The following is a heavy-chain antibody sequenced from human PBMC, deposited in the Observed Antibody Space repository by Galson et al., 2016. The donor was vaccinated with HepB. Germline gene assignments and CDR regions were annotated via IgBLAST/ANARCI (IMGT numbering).Heavy chain of an antibody. CDR1: GGSTYSYY. CDR2: TYYSGSI. J-gene: IGHJ4*02. Sequence: SETLSLTCTVSGGSTYSYYWSWIRQPPGKGLEWIGDTYYSGSINYNPSLKSRVTISVDTSKNQFSLKLSSVTAADTAVYYCAMEQRFDNYDTPVTYYFDYWGRGTLVTVSS. D-gene: IGHD1/OR15-1a*01. CDR3: AMEQRFDNYDTPVTYYFDY. V-gene: IGHV4-59*01.